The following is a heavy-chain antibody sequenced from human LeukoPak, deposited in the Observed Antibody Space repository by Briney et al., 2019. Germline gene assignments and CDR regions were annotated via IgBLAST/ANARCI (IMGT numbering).Heavy chain of an antibody. J-gene: IGHJ4*02. V-gene: IGHV3-30*18. D-gene: IGHD3-22*01. CDR1: GFTFSSYG. Sequence: GRSLRLSCAASGFTFSSYGMHWVRQAPGKGLEWVAVISYDGSNKYYADSVKGRFTISRDNSKNTLYLQMNSLRAEDTAVYYCAKNARGGSGYYYAANWGQGTLVTVSS. CDR3: AKNARGGSGYYYAAN. CDR2: ISYDGSNK.